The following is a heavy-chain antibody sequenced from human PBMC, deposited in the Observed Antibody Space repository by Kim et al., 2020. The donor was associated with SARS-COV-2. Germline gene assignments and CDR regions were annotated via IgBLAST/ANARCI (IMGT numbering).Heavy chain of an antibody. Sequence: GGSLRLSCAASGFIFSDHYMDWVRQAPGKGLEWIGRIRIKRNSYSREYAASVEGRCTISRDDSKNSLYLQMNSLKTEDTAVYFCAGAGMGGGNYIGFWGQGTLVTVSS. CDR3: AGAGMGGGNYIGF. CDR2: IRIKRNSYSR. J-gene: IGHJ4*02. CDR1: GFIFSDHY. V-gene: IGHV3-72*01. D-gene: IGHD3-16*01.